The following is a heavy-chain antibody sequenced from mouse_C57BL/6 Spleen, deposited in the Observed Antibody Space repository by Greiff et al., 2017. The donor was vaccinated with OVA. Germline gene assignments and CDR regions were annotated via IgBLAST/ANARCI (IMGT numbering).Heavy chain of an antibody. CDR2: IYPRSGNT. CDR3: ARKGDFYFDY. Sequence: VQLQESGAELVRPGASVKLSCKASGYTFTSYGISWVKQRTGQGLEWIGEIYPRSGNTYYNEKFKGKATLTADKSSSTAYMELRSLTSEDSAVYFCARKGDFYFDYWGQGTTLTVSS. J-gene: IGHJ2*01. V-gene: IGHV1-81*01. CDR1: GYTFTSYG.